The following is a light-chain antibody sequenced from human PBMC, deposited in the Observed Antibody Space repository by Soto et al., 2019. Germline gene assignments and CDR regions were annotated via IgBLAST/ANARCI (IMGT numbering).Light chain of an antibody. V-gene: IGLV2-11*01. Sequence: QSALTQPRSVSGSPGQSVTISCTGTSSDVGAYNFVSWYQQHPGKVPKLMIYDVTKRPSGVPNRFSGSKSGNTASLTISALQAEDEADYYCCSYAGSYTLYVFGSGTKVTVL. CDR3: CSYAGSYTLYV. J-gene: IGLJ1*01. CDR1: SSDVGAYNF. CDR2: DVT.